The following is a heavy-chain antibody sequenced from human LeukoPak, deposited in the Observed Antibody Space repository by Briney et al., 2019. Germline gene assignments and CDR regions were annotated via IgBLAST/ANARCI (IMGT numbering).Heavy chain of an antibody. CDR1: GGSFSGYY. V-gene: IGHV4-34*01. CDR3: ARGDYYNSGGYSLDY. D-gene: IGHD3-22*01. CDR2: INHSGST. Sequence: PSETLSLTCAVYGGSFSGYYWSWIRQPPGKGLEWIGEINHSGSTNYNPSLKSRVTISVDTSKNQFSLKLSSVTAADTAVYYCARGDYYNSGGYSLDYWGQGTLVTVSS. J-gene: IGHJ4*02.